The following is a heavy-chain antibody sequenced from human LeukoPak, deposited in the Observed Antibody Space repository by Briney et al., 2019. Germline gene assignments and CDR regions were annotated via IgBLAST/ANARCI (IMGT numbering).Heavy chain of an antibody. CDR2: INHSGRT. CDR1: GGFFSGYY. CDR3: ARPLGYCSDSRCPQSWFDP. J-gene: IGHJ5*02. Sequence: SETLSLTCAVSGGFFSGYYWSWIRQPPGKGLGWIGEINHSGRTNYNPSLKSRVIISVDTSKNQFSLKVNSVTAADTAVYYCARPLGYCSDSRCPQSWFDPWGQGTLVTVSS. D-gene: IGHD2-15*01. V-gene: IGHV4-34*01.